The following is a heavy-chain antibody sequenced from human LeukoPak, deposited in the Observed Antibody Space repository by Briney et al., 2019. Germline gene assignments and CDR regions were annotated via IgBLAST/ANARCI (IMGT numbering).Heavy chain of an antibody. V-gene: IGHV4-61*02. D-gene: IGHD5-12*01. CDR2: IYNRGYT. CDR1: GDSISSGTYY. Sequence: SQTLSLTCTVSGDSISSGTYYWTWIRQPAGKGLEWIGRIYNRGYTNYNPSLDSRVTILVDTSKNQFSLKVNSVTAADTAVYYCAGGSARGNWFDPWGQGTLVTVSS. CDR3: AGGSARGNWFDP. J-gene: IGHJ5*02.